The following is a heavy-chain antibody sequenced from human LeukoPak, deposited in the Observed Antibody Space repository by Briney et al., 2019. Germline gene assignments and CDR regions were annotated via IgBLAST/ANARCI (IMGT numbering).Heavy chain of an antibody. J-gene: IGHJ4*02. CDR2: IYYSGST. V-gene: IGHV4-59*08. D-gene: IGHD4-17*01. Sequence: SETLSLTCTVSGGSINNYYWSWIRQPPGKGLEWIAFIYYSGSTKYNPSLKSRVTISVDTSKNQFSLKLSSVTAADTAVYYCARHSYGDYGYYFDYWGQGTLVTVSS. CDR3: ARHSYGDYGYYFDY. CDR1: GGSINNYY.